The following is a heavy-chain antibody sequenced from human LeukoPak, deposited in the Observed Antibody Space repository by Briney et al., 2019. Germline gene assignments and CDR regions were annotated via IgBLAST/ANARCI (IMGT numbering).Heavy chain of an antibody. CDR1: GGSISSYY. J-gene: IGHJ4*02. V-gene: IGHV4-59*01. Sequence: SETLSLTCTVSGGSISSYYWSWIRQPPGKGLEWIGYIYHSGSTNYNPSLKSRVTISVDTSKNQFSLKLSSVTAADTAVYYCARDSGYNYFDYWGQGTLVTVSS. CDR2: IYHSGST. D-gene: IGHD5-12*01. CDR3: ARDSGYNYFDY.